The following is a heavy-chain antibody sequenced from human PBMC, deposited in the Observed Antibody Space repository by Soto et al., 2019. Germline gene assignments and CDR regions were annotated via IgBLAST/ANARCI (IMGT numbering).Heavy chain of an antibody. CDR1: GYTFTSYG. CDR3: ARGVHYDSSGYYYFY. D-gene: IGHD3-22*01. J-gene: IGHJ4*02. Sequence: GASVKVSCKASGYTFTSYGISWVRQAPGQGLEWMGWISAYNGNTNYAQKLQGRVTMTTDTSTSTAYMELRSLRSDDTAVYYCARGVHYDSSGYYYFYWGRGTLVTVSS. V-gene: IGHV1-18*01. CDR2: ISAYNGNT.